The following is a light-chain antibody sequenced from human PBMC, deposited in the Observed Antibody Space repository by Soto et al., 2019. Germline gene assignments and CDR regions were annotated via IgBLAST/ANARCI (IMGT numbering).Light chain of an antibody. CDR2: AAS. CDR1: QGISSY. J-gene: IGKJ2*01. CDR3: QQYYSYPYT. V-gene: IGKV1-8*01. Sequence: AIRMTQSPSSLSASTGDRVTITCRASQGISSYLAWYQQKPGKAPKLLLYAASTLHRGVPSRFSGRGSGTDFTLTISCLQSEDFATYYCQQYYSYPYTFGQGTKLEIK.